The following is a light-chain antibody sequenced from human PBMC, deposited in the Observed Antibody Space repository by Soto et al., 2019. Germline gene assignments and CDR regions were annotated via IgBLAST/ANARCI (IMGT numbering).Light chain of an antibody. CDR3: QQSFT. J-gene: IGKJ3*01. Sequence: DIQMTQSPSTLSASVGDRVTITCRASQSINSWLAWYQQKPGKAPKLLIYKASTLESGVPSRFSGSGSGTEFTLTISSLQPDDFATYYCQQSFTFSPGTKVDIK. V-gene: IGKV1-5*03. CDR1: QSINSW. CDR2: KAS.